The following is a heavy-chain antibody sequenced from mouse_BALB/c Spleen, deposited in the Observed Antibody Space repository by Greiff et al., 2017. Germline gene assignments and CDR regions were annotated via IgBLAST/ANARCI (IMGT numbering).Heavy chain of an antibody. V-gene: IGHV1-69*02. D-gene: IGHD3-1*01. CDR2: IYPSDSYT. Sequence: QVQLQQPGAELVRPGASVKLSCKASGYTFTSYWINWVKQRPGQGLEWIGNIYPSDSYTNYNQKFKDKATLTVDKSSSTAYMQLSSPTSEDSAVYYCTRGGLRYFDVWGAGTTVTVSS. CDR3: TRGGLRYFDV. J-gene: IGHJ1*01. CDR1: GYTFTSYW.